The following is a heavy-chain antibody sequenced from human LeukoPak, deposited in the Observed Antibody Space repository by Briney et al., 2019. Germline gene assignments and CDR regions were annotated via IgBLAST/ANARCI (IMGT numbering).Heavy chain of an antibody. V-gene: IGHV1-46*01. Sequence: GASVKVSCKASGYTFTSYYMHWVRQAPGQGLEWMGIINPSGGSTSYAQKFQGRVTMTRDMSTSTVYMELSSLRSEDTAVYNCARAGAYDSSGYYTRRLDYWGQGTLVTVSS. D-gene: IGHD3-22*01. CDR2: INPSGGST. J-gene: IGHJ4*02. CDR3: ARAGAYDSSGYYTRRLDY. CDR1: GYTFTSYY.